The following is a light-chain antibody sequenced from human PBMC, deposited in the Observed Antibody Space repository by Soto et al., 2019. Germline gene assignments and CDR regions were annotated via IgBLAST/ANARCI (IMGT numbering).Light chain of an antibody. CDR1: QTVRSY. V-gene: IGKV3-11*01. CDR2: DAS. J-gene: IGKJ5*01. Sequence: EIVLTQSPATLSLSPGERATVSCRASQTVRSYLAWYQQKPGQAPRLLIYDASRRATGIPPRFSGSGSGTDFNLTISRLEPEDFAIYYCQQRNNWPITFGQGTRLEIK. CDR3: QQRNNWPIT.